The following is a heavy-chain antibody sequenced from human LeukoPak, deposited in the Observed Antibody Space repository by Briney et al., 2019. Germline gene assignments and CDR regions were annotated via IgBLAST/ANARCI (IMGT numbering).Heavy chain of an antibody. CDR2: LSPKSGGT. Sequence: RASVRVSCKASGYTFTSFDINWVRQAPGQGLEWMGYLSPKSGGTAYAPKFLGRVTMTRNTSISTAYMELSSLTSEDTAVYYCATEGVGVSSSLYRQQFYMDDWGIGTTVTVSS. CDR3: ATEGVGVSSSLYRQQFYMDD. CDR1: GYTFTSFD. V-gene: IGHV1-8*01. D-gene: IGHD6-6*01. J-gene: IGHJ6*03.